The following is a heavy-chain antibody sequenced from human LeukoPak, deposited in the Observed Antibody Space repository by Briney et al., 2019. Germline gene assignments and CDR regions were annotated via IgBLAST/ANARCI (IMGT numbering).Heavy chain of an antibody. J-gene: IGHJ6*03. CDR2: ISFDGSNK. V-gene: IGHV3-30*03. Sequence: QPGGSLRLSCAASGFTFSSYSMNWVRQAPGKGLEWVATISFDGSNKYYADSVKGRFTISRDNSKNTLYLQMNSLRAEDTAVYYCAREVSIVVVPAAPPSYMDVWGKGTTVTVSS. D-gene: IGHD2-2*01. CDR3: AREVSIVVVPAAPPSYMDV. CDR1: GFTFSSYS.